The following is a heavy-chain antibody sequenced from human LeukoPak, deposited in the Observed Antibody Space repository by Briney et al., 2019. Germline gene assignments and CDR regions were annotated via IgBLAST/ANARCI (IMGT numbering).Heavy chain of an antibody. D-gene: IGHD3-10*01. CDR1: GFTFSSYG. V-gene: IGHV3-23*01. Sequence: GGSLRLSCAASGFTFSSYGMSWVRQAPGKGLEWVSVISCCGGGIYYADSVKGRFTISRDNSKNTLYLQMNSLRAEDTAVYYCAKYQSLCYYGSTRGCWGQGTLVTVSS. CDR3: AKYQSLCYYGSTRGC. CDR2: ISCCGGGI. J-gene: IGHJ4*02.